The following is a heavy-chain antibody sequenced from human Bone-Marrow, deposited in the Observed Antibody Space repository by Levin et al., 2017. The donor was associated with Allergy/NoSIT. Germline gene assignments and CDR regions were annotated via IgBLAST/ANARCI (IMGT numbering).Heavy chain of an antibody. CDR2: ISWDGSFA. CDR3: AKDRGFANGYSAIYDY. Sequence: PSETLSLTCAASGFNFEDHVIHWARQTPGKGLEWVSLISWDGSFAYYTDSVKGRFTISRDNSKNSVYLQMNSLRPEDTALYFCAKDRGFANGYSAIYDYWGQGTLVTVSS. J-gene: IGHJ4*02. V-gene: IGHV3-43D*03. CDR1: GFNFEDHV. D-gene: IGHD3-22*01.